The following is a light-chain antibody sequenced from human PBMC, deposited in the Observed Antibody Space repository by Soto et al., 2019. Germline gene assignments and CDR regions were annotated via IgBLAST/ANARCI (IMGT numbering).Light chain of an antibody. CDR3: QQYNNWPPTWT. CDR1: QSVSSN. CDR2: GAS. V-gene: IGKV3-15*01. J-gene: IGKJ1*01. Sequence: IVMSQSPATLSVSQGERATLSCGAGQSVSSNLAWYQQKPGQAPRLLIYGASTRATGIPARFSGSGSGTEFTLTISSLQSEDFAVYYCQQYNNWPPTWTFGQGTKVDIK.